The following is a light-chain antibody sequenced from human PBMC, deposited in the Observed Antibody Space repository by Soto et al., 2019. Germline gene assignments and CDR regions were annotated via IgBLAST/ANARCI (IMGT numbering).Light chain of an antibody. V-gene: IGKV1-17*03. J-gene: IGKJ2*01. CDR3: LQHNSYPYT. Sequence: DIQMTQSPSVVSASVGDTVTVTCRASQGITTFLAWFQQRPGRVPERLIYGASSLQSGVPSRFSGRGSGTEFTLTISSLQPEDFGIYYCLQHNSYPYTFGQGTKVDIK. CDR2: GAS. CDR1: QGITTF.